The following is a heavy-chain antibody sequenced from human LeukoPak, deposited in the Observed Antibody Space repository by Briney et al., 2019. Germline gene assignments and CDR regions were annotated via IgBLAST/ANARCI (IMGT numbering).Heavy chain of an antibody. CDR2: ISNSRTYT. Sequence: SGGSLRLSCAASGFIFSDYYISWIRQAPGKGLELVSYISNSRTYTNYADSVKGRFTISRDNAKNSLFPQMTRLRDDDTAVYFCARSAVQWDRGVSFDYWGQGTLVTVSS. V-gene: IGHV3-11*06. CDR3: ARSAVQWDRGVSFDY. CDR1: GFIFSDYY. J-gene: IGHJ4*02. D-gene: IGHD3-10*01.